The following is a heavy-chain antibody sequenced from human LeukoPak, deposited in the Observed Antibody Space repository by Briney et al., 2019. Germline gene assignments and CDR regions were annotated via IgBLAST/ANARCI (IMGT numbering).Heavy chain of an antibody. V-gene: IGHV1-18*01. CDR2: ISAYNGNT. J-gene: IGHJ5*02. CDR3: ARDPQVYGDFDNWFDP. D-gene: IGHD4-17*01. Sequence: GASVKLSCKASGYTFISYGISWGRQAPGQGREWMGWISAYNGNTNYAQKLQGRVTMTTDTSTSTAYMELRSLRSDDTAVYYCARDPQVYGDFDNWFDPWGQGTLVTVSS. CDR1: GYTFISYG.